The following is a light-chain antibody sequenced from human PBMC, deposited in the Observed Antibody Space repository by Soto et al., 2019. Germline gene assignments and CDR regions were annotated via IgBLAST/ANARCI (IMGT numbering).Light chain of an antibody. J-gene: IGKJ4*01. CDR3: QNYNSAPLT. CDR2: AAS. Sequence: IQLTQSPSSLSASVGDRVTISCRASQGISSYLAWYQQKPGKVPKLLIYAASTLQSGVPSRFSGSGSGPDFTLTISSLQPEDVATYYCQNYNSAPLTFGGGTKVDIK. CDR1: QGISSY. V-gene: IGKV1-27*01.